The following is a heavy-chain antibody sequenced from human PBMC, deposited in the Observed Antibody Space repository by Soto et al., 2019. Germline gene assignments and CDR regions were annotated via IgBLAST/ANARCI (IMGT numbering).Heavy chain of an antibody. J-gene: IGHJ4*02. V-gene: IGHV3-48*03. Sequence: EVQLVESGGGLVQPGGSLRLSCAASGFTFSSYEMNWVRQAPGKGLEWVAYISSSGSTIYYADSVKGRFTISRDNAKNSLYLQINSLRAEETAVYDCGRPGGNSGYAYWGQGPLVTVSS. D-gene: IGHD5-12*01. CDR1: GFTFSSYE. CDR3: GRPGGNSGYAY. CDR2: ISSSGSTI.